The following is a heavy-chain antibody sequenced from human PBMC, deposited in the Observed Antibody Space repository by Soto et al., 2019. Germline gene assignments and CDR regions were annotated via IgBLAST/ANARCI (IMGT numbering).Heavy chain of an antibody. V-gene: IGHV5-51*01. CDR3: ARGREYSFGYKSPFDV. CDR2: IYPADSDT. J-gene: IGHJ3*01. Sequence: PGESLKISCEASGYNFKNWWIVWVRQMPGKGLECMGIIYPADSDTRYSPSFQGQVTISADKSISTAYLQWNSLKASDTAIYYCARGREYSFGYKSPFDVWGQGTTVTVSS. D-gene: IGHD5-18*01. CDR1: GYNFKNWW.